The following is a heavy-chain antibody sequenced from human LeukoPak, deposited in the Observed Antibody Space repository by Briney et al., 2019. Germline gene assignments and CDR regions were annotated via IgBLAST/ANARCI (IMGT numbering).Heavy chain of an antibody. V-gene: IGHV4-61*02. CDR1: GGSISRGSYY. D-gene: IGHD2-2*01. CDR3: ARDRRICSSTSCPTYYYYYYMDV. CDR2: IYTSGST. Sequence: SQTLSLTCTVSGGSISRGSYYWSWIRQPAGKGLEWIGRIYTSGSTNYNPSLKSRVTISVDTSKNQFSLKLSSVTAADTAVYYCARDRRICSSTSCPTYYYYYYMDVWGKGTTVTVSS. J-gene: IGHJ6*03.